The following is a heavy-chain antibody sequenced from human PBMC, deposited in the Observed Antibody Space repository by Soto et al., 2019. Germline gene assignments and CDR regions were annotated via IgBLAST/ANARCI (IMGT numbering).Heavy chain of an antibody. CDR1: GDSISTYY. Sequence: QVQLQESGPGLVKPSETLSLTCTVSGDSISTYYWSWIRQPPGKGLEWIGYLYDSGRTHYNPSLKSRVTISVDTSKNQFSLKLTSVTAAETAVYYCARENYYGSGTYFRLDVWGQGTRVTVSS. J-gene: IGHJ6*02. D-gene: IGHD3-10*01. V-gene: IGHV4-59*01. CDR3: ARENYYGSGTYFRLDV. CDR2: LYDSGRT.